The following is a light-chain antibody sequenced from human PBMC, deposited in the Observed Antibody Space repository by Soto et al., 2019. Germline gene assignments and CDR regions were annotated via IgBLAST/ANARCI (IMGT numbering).Light chain of an antibody. Sequence: DIQMTQSPSSLSASVGDRVTITCRASQSISRYLNWYQQIPGKAPKFLIYAASNLQIGVPSRFSGSGFGTDFTLTISSLQPEDFATYYCQQSHSTPLTFGGGTKVEIK. V-gene: IGKV1-39*01. CDR2: AAS. CDR1: QSISRY. J-gene: IGKJ4*01. CDR3: QQSHSTPLT.